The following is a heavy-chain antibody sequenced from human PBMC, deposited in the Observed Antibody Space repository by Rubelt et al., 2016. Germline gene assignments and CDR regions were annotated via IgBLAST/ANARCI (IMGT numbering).Heavy chain of an antibody. Sequence: QFQLVQSGPEMKKPGASVKVSCKASGYTFTKYGISWVRQAPGQGLEWMGWISDSHSILKSAQKFQGRLTMTTDTSTNTAYIELTSLRPDDTATYYCARGHNWNYAKTDSWGQGTLVTVSS. CDR2: ISDSHSIL. J-gene: IGHJ4*02. CDR1: GYTFTKYG. V-gene: IGHV1-18*01. D-gene: IGHD1-7*01. CDR3: ARGHNWNYAKTDS.